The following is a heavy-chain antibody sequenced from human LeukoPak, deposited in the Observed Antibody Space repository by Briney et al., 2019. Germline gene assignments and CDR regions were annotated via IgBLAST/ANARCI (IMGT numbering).Heavy chain of an antibody. CDR2: ISSSGSTI. CDR1: GFTFSSYA. CDR3: AMKMATEGDY. D-gene: IGHD5-24*01. V-gene: IGHV3-48*04. Sequence: GGSLRLSCAASGFTFSSYAMSWVRQAPGKGLEWVSYISSSGSTIYYADSVKGRFTISRDNAKNSLYLQMNSLRAEDTAVYYCAMKMATEGDYWGQGTLVTVSS. J-gene: IGHJ4*02.